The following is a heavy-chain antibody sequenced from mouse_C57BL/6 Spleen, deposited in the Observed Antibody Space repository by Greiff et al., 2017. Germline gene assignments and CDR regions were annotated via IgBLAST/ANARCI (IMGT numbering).Heavy chain of an antibody. D-gene: IGHD2-3*01. V-gene: IGHV1-39*01. CDR3: TSSDGVGAIDY. CDR2: INPNYGTT. Sequence: VQLQQPGPELVKPGASVKISCKASGYSFTDYNMNWVKQSNGKSLEWIGVINPNYGTTNYNQKFKGKATLTVDQSSSTAYMQLNSLTSGDSAVYYCTSSDGVGAIDYWGQGTSVTVSS. J-gene: IGHJ4*01. CDR1: GYSFTDYN.